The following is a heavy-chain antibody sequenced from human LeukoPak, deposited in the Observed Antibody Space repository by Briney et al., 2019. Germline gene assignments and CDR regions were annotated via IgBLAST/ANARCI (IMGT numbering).Heavy chain of an antibody. Sequence: SETLSLTCTVSGGSISSSTYYWGWIRQPPGKGLEWIGSIYDSGSTYSNPSLKSRLTISVDTSKNQFSLRLRSVTAADTAVYYCARDQFDSTAYVDYWGQGTLVTVSS. D-gene: IGHD3-22*01. J-gene: IGHJ4*02. CDR3: ARDQFDSTAYVDY. CDR2: IYDSGST. CDR1: GGSISSSTYY. V-gene: IGHV4-39*07.